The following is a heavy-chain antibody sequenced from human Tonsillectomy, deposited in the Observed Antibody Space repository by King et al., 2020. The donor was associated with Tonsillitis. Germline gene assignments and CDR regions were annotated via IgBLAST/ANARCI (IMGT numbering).Heavy chain of an antibody. Sequence: LQLQESGPGVVKPSETLSLTCTVSGGSISSSDHYWAWIRQPPGKGLEWIGYMYYSGTIFYNPSLKSRITISGGTSENRFSLKLSSVTAADTAVYFCARSVSGSFDYWGQGALVTASS. J-gene: IGHJ4*02. V-gene: IGHV4-39*01. CDR1: GGSISSSDHY. CDR3: ARSVSGSFDY. CDR2: MYYSGTI. D-gene: IGHD1-26*01.